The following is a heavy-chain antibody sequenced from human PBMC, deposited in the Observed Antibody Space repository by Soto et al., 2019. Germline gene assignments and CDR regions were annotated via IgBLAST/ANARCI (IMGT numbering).Heavy chain of an antibody. CDR1: GFTFSSYG. Sequence: PGGSLSPSCAASGFTFSSYGMHWVRQAPGKGLEWVAVISYDGSNKYYADSVKGRFTISRDNSKNTLYLQMTNMDPVDTATYYCAHRRPMRQWLLTIFDYWGQGTLVTVSS. CDR3: AHRRPMRQWLLTIFDY. J-gene: IGHJ4*02. D-gene: IGHD6-19*01. CDR2: ISYDGSNK. V-gene: IGHV3-30*03.